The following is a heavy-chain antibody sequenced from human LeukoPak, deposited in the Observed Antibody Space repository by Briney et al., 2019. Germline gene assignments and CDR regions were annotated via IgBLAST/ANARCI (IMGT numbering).Heavy chain of an antibody. CDR3: ARATTYYDFWSGYYKDTSLYYYMDV. V-gene: IGHV3-33*01. Sequence: TGGSLRLSCAASGFTFSSYGMHWVRQAPGKGLEWVAVIWYDGSNKYYADSVKGRFTISRDNSKNTLYLQMNSLRAEDTAVYYCARATTYYDFWSGYYKDTSLYYYMDVWGKGTTVTVSS. CDR2: IWYDGSNK. J-gene: IGHJ6*03. CDR1: GFTFSSYG. D-gene: IGHD3-3*01.